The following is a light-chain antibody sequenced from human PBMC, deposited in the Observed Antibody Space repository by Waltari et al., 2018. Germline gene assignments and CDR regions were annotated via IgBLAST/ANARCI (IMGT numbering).Light chain of an antibody. J-gene: IGLJ3*02. CDR3: NSYAGSSSWV. CDR1: SSDVGFYNY. Sequence: QSALTQPASVSGSLGQSITISCTGTSSDVGFYNYDSWYQQHPGKAPKLMIYDVSERPSGVSNRFSGSKSGNTASLTISGLQAEDEADYYCNSYAGSSSWVFGGGTKLTVL. CDR2: DVS. V-gene: IGLV2-14*01.